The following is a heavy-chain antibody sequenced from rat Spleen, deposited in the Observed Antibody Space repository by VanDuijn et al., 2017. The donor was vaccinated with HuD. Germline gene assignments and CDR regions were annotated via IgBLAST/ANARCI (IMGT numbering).Heavy chain of an antibody. V-gene: IGHV4-2*01. D-gene: IGHD4-3*01. CDR1: GFNFNDYW. Sequence: EVKLVESGGGLVQPGRSLKLSCAASGFNFNDYWMGWVRQAPGKGLEWIGEINKDSRTIKYSPSLKDRLTISRDNGQNTLYLQMSKLGSEDTVIYYCVREEFGVDYWGQGVMVTVSS. CDR2: INKDSRTI. CDR3: VREEFGVDY. J-gene: IGHJ2*01.